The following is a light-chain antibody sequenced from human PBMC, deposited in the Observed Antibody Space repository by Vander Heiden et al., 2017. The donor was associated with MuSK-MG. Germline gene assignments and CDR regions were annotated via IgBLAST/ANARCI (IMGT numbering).Light chain of an antibody. CDR3: QQYDSPAWT. CDR1: QSVSSSY. V-gene: IGKV3-20*01. CDR2: GAS. J-gene: IGKJ1*01. Sequence: EIVLTQSPGTQSLSPGERATLSCRASQSVSSSYLAWYQQKPGQAPRLLIYGASSRTTGIPERFSGSGSGKDFTITISRQEHEDFAVYYCQQYDSPAWTFGQGTKVEIK.